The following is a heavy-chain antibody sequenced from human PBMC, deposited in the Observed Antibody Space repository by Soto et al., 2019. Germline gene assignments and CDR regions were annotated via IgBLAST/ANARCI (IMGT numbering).Heavy chain of an antibody. J-gene: IGHJ6*02. V-gene: IGHV3-30*18. D-gene: IGHD1-26*01. CDR3: AKESVEATYSYYGMDV. Sequence: PGGSLRLSCGGSGFSFESYGMHWVRQAPGKGLEWVATVSFDSKNKYYIDSVEGRFTISRDNSKKMLSLQMTSLRHEDTAVYYCAKESVEATYSYYGMDVWGPGTTVTVS. CDR1: GFSFESYG. CDR2: VSFDSKNK.